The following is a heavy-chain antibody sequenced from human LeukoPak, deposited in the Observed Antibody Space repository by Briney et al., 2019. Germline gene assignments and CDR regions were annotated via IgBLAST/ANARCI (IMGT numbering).Heavy chain of an antibody. CDR2: SSRGDST. CDR3: AKDLGRFGVGVSLDF. D-gene: IGHD3-3*01. Sequence: TGGSLRLSCAASGFTVSINYMSWVRQAPGKGLEWVSGISSRGDSTYYADSVKGRFTISREWSRNTLYLQMNSLRVEDSAVYYCAKDLGRFGVGVSLDFWGLGTLVTVAS. CDR1: GFTVSINY. J-gene: IGHJ4*02. V-gene: IGHV3-53*01.